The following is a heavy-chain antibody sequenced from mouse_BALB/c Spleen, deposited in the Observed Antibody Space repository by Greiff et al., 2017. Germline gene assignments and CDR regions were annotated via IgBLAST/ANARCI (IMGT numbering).Heavy chain of an antibody. J-gene: IGHJ3*01. CDR3: ARAYGNYAWFAY. CDR1: EYEFPSHD. D-gene: IGHD2-1*01. CDR2: INSDGGST. V-gene: IGHV5-2*01. Sequence: EVKLMESGGGLVQPGESLKLSCESNEYEFPSHDMSWVRKTPEKRLELVAAINSDGGSTYYPDTMERRFIISRDNTKKTLYLQMSSLRSEDTALYYCARAYGNYAWFAYGGQGTLVTVSA.